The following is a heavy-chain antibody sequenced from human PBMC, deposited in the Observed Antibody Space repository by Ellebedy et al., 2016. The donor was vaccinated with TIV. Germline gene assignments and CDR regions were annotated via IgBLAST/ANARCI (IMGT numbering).Heavy chain of an antibody. CDR3: ARRGGGYSGYDHDY. CDR1: GGSISSSSYY. V-gene: IGHV4-39*01. CDR2: IYYSGST. D-gene: IGHD5-12*01. J-gene: IGHJ4*02. Sequence: MPSETLSLTCTVSGGSISSSSYYWGWIRQPPGKGLEWIGSIYYSGSTYYNPSLKSRVTISVDTSKNQFSLKLSSVTAADTAVYYCARRGGGYSGYDHDYWGQGTLVTVSS.